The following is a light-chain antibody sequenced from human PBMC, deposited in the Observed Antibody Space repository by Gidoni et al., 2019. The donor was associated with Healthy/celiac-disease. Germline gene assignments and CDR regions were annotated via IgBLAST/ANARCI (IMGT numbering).Light chain of an antibody. J-gene: IGKJ4*01. CDR1: QCALYSSNNKNY. CDR2: WAS. CDR3: QQYYSTLLT. V-gene: IGKV4-1*01. Sequence: FVLTQPPDSLAVSLGERATTNCKSSQCALYSSNNKNYLAWYQQKPEQPPKLLLRWASTRESGVPDRFSGGGSGEDFTLTISSLQAEDVAVYYCQQYYSTLLTFGGGTKVEIK.